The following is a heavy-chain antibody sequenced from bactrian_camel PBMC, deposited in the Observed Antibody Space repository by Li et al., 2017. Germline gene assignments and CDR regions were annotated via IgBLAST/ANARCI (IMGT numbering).Heavy chain of an antibody. CDR3: ATMWGSWSFGY. CDR2: IT. V-gene: IGHV3-1*01. Sequence: VQLVESGGGLVQPGGSLKLSCVVSGFTFDDSAMAWIRQAPGKGLEWVSNITYYPDSVKGRFTISRDDAKNTLYLQMNSLKTEDTAVYYCATMWGSWSFGYWGQGTQVTVS. D-gene: IGHD6*01. CDR1: GFTFDDSA. J-gene: IGHJ6*01.